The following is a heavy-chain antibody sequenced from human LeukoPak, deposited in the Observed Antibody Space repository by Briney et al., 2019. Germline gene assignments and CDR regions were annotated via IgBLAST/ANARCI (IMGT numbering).Heavy chain of an antibody. CDR3: ARVDCSSTSCYTDY. D-gene: IGHD2-2*02. Sequence: KPSETLSLTCAVYGGSFRGHYWSWIRQPPGKGLEWIGRIYTSGSTNYNPSLKSRVTMSVDTSKNQFSLKLSSVTAADTAVYYCARVDCSSTSCYTDYWGQGTLVTVSS. V-gene: IGHV4-59*10. CDR1: GGSFRGHY. CDR2: IYTSGST. J-gene: IGHJ4*02.